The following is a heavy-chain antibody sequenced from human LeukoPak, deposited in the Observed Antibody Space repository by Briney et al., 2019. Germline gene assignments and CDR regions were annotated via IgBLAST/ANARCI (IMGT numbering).Heavy chain of an antibody. Sequence: PSETLSLTCTVSGGSISSGGYYWSWIRQHPGKGLEWIGYIYYSGSTYYNPSLKSRVTISVDTSKTQFSLKLSCVTDAETAVYYCARDLSSGYYTRYAFDIWGQGTMVTVSS. CDR3: ARDLSSGYYTRYAFDI. CDR2: IYYSGST. J-gene: IGHJ3*02. V-gene: IGHV4-31*03. CDR1: GGSISSGGYY. D-gene: IGHD3-22*01.